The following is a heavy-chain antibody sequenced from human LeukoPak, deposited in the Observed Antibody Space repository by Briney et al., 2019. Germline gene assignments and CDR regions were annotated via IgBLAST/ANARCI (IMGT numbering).Heavy chain of an antibody. CDR2: IIPIFGTA. J-gene: IGHJ5*02. CDR1: GGTFSSYA. V-gene: IGHV1-69*06. Sequence: SVKLSCKASGGTFSSYAISWVRQSPGQGLEWMGGIIPIFGTANYAQKFQARVTITADKSTSTAYMELSSLRSEDTAVYYCARDFGPGIAVGGFDPWGQGTLDTDCS. D-gene: IGHD6-19*01. CDR3: ARDFGPGIAVGGFDP.